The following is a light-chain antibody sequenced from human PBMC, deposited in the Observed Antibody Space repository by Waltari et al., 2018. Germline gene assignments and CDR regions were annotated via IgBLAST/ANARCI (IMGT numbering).Light chain of an antibody. Sequence: DVVMTQSPDSLAVSLGERATINCKSSQSLLYTSNNKNYLAWYQQKPGQPPRLRIYWASIRESGVPDRFSGSGSGTDFTLTISGLQAEDVASYFCLQYLHTPRTFGQGTKVEIK. CDR2: WAS. V-gene: IGKV4-1*01. J-gene: IGKJ1*01. CDR3: LQYLHTPRT. CDR1: QSLLYTSNNKNY.